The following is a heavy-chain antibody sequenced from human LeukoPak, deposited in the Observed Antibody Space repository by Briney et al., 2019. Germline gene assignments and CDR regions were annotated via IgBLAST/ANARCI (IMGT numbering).Heavy chain of an antibody. CDR1: GFTFSSYG. V-gene: IGHV3-30*02. J-gene: IGHJ4*02. Sequence: GGSLRLSCAASGFTFSSYGMHWVRQAPGKGLEWVAFIRYDGSNKYYADSVKGRFTISRDNSKNTLYLQMNSLRAEDTAVYYCAKDGLGVLGGPYMVPFDYWGQGTLVTVSS. CDR3: AKDGLGVLGGPYMVPFDY. D-gene: IGHD3-3*01. CDR2: IRYDGSNK.